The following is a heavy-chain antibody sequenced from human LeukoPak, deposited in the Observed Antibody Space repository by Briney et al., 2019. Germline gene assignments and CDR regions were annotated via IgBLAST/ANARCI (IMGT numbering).Heavy chain of an antibody. CDR2: IKEDGSEK. J-gene: IGHJ4*02. CDR1: GFTFSSYW. CDR3: ARDDHPSYYLPDY. D-gene: IGHD1-26*01. Sequence: GGSLRLSCAVSGFTFSSYWMTWVRQAPGKGLEWVASIKEDGSEKYYEDSVKGRFTISRDNAKNSLYLQMNSLRAEDTAVYYCARDDHPSYYLPDYWGQGTLVTVSS. V-gene: IGHV3-7*04.